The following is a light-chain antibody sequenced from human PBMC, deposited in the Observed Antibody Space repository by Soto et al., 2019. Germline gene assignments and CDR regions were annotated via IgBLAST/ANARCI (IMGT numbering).Light chain of an antibody. CDR3: VTWDSNTRV. CDR2: LEGSGSY. CDR1: SGHSSYI. J-gene: IGLJ3*02. Sequence: QSVLTQSSSASASLGSSVKLTCTLSSGHSSYIIAWHQQQPGKAPRYLMKLEGSGSYNKGSGVPDRFSGSSSGADRYLTISNLQFEDEADYYCVTWDSNTRVFGGGTKLTV. V-gene: IGLV4-60*02.